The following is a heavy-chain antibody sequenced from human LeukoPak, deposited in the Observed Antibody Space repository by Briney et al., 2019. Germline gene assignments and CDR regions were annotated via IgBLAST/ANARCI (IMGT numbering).Heavy chain of an antibody. CDR1: GGTFISYA. V-gene: IGHV1-69*05. CDR3: ARVGPTMVRGVPNYFDY. Sequence: SVKVSCKASGGTFISYATSWVRQAPGQGLEWMGGIIPIFGTANYAQKFQGRVTITTDESTSTAYMELSSLRSEDTAVYYCARVGPTMVRGVPNYFDYWGQGTLVTVSS. CDR2: IIPIFGTA. D-gene: IGHD3-10*01. J-gene: IGHJ4*02.